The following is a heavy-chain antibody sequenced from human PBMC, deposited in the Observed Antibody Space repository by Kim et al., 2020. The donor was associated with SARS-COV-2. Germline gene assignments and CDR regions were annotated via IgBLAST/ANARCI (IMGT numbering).Heavy chain of an antibody. CDR3: TATRAY. V-gene: IGHV3-15*01. J-gene: IGHJ4*02. CDR2: DGGAT. Sequence: DGGATDHAAPVKGRFIISRNDSKNTLYLEMNSLKTEDTAIYYCTATRAYWGQGTLVTVSS. D-gene: IGHD1-26*01.